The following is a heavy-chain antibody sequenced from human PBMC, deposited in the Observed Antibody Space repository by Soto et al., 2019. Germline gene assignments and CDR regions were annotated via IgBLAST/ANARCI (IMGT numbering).Heavy chain of an antibody. J-gene: IGHJ6*02. D-gene: IGHD3-3*01. CDR2: INPNSGGT. CDR1: GYTFTGYY. CDR3: ARLPLRFLEWLLSPQPRIYGMDV. V-gene: IGHV1-2*02. Sequence: ASVKVSCKSSGYTFTGYYMHWVRQAPGQGLEWMGWINPNSGGTNYAQKFQGRVTMTRDTSISTAYMGLSRLRSDDTAVYYCARLPLRFLEWLLSPQPRIYGMDVWGQGTTVTVSS.